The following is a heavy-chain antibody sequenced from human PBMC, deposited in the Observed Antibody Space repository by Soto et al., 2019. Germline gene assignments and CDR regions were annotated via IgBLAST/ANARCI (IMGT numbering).Heavy chain of an antibody. Sequence: GGSLRLSCAASGFTFSSYEMNWVRQAPGKGLEWVSYISSSGSTIYYADSVKGRFTISRDNAKNSLYLQMNSLRAEDTAVYYCAREPPTAMGYYDAFDIWGQGTMVTVSS. J-gene: IGHJ3*02. CDR2: ISSSGSTI. CDR1: GFTFSSYE. V-gene: IGHV3-48*03. D-gene: IGHD5-18*01. CDR3: AREPPTAMGYYDAFDI.